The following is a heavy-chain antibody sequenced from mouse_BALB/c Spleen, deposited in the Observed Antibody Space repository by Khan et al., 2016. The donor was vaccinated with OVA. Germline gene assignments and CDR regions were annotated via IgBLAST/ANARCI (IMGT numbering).Heavy chain of an antibody. Sequence: QVQLQQSGAELTRPGASVKMSCKASGYTFTTYTMHWIKQRPGQGLEWIGYINPSSGYANYNQKFKDKATLTADKSSSTAYMQLSSLTSEDSAVYYFAREGAYYRSDGWFAYWGQGTLVTVSA. CDR1: GYTFTTYT. V-gene: IGHV1-4*01. D-gene: IGHD2-14*01. CDR2: INPSSGYA. J-gene: IGHJ3*01. CDR3: AREGAYYRSDGWFAY.